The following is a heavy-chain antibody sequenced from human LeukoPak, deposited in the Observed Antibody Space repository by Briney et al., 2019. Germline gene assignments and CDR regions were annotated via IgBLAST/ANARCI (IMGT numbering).Heavy chain of an antibody. CDR1: GFTFSNAW. CDR3: TTGIRGD. CDR2: IASKTDGGAT. V-gene: IGHV3-15*07. J-gene: IGHJ4*02. D-gene: IGHD3-10*01. Sequence: GGSLRLSCAASGFTFSNAWMNWFRQAPGEGLDWVGRIASKTDGGATDYAAPVKGRFTISRDDSKNTLNLQMNSLKTEDTAVYYCTTGIRGDWGQGTLVTVSS.